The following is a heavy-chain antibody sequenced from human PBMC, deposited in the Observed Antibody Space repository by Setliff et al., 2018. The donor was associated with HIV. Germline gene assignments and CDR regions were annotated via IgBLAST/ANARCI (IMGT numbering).Heavy chain of an antibody. CDR1: GASISSGTYF. V-gene: IGHV4-61*09. D-gene: IGHD7-27*01. CDR3: ASPWGTHDAFDL. CDR2: IYSIGST. J-gene: IGHJ3*01. Sequence: SETLSLTCTVSGASISSGTYFWTWVRQPAGQGLEWVGHIYSIGSTKYNPSLQSRVTMSRDTSKNQFSLHLSSVTAADTAVYYCASPWGTHDAFDLWGQGTVVTVSS.